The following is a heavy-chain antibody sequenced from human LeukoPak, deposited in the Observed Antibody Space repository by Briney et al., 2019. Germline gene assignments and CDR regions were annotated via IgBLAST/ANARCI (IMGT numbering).Heavy chain of an antibody. CDR3: ARQAMVRAIQLWPPFDY. J-gene: IGHJ4*02. CDR2: IYYSGST. D-gene: IGHD5-18*01. CDR1: GGSISSGGYC. Sequence: SSETLSLTCTVSGGSISSGGYCWSWVRQHRGKGLEWIGYIYYSGSTYYNPSLKSRVTISVDTSKNQFSLKLSSVTAADTAVYYCARQAMVRAIQLWPPFDYWGQGTLVTVSS. V-gene: IGHV4-31*03.